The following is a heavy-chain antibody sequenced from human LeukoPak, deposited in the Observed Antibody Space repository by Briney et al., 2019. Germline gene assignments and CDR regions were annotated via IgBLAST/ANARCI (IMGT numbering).Heavy chain of an antibody. D-gene: IGHD2-21*02. J-gene: IGHJ4*02. Sequence: GGSLRLSCAASGFTFSDYYMSWIRQAPGKGLEWVSYISSSGSTIYYADSVKGRFTISRDNSKNTLYLQMNSLRAEDTAVYFCARRSLSSTALDYWGQGTLVTVSS. CDR2: ISSSGSTI. CDR3: ARRSLSSTALDY. CDR1: GFTFSDYY. V-gene: IGHV3-11*01.